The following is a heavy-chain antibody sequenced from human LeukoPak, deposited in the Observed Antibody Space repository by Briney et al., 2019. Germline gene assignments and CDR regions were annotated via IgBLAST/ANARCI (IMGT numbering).Heavy chain of an antibody. Sequence: PGGSLRLSCAASGFTVSSNYMSWVRQAPGKGLEWVSVIYSGGSTYYADSVKGRFTISRDNSKNTLNLQMNSLRAEDTAVYYCASRPRDAAALDYWGQGTLVTVSS. CDR3: ASRPRDAAALDY. V-gene: IGHV3-53*01. CDR1: GFTVSSNY. J-gene: IGHJ4*02. D-gene: IGHD6-13*01. CDR2: IYSGGST.